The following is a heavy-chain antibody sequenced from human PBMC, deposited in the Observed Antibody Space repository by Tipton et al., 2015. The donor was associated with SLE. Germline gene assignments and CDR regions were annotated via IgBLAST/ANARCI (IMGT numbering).Heavy chain of an antibody. CDR1: GGSFSGYY. D-gene: IGHD6-19*01. Sequence: TLSLTCAVYGGSFSGYYWSRIRQPPGKGLEWIGYIYYSGSTNYNPSLKSRVTISVDTSKNQFSLKLSSVTAADTAVYYCASSGYSSGWYREGYFDYWGQGTLVTVSS. CDR3: ASSGYSSGWYREGYFDY. V-gene: IGHV4-59*01. CDR2: IYYSGST. J-gene: IGHJ4*02.